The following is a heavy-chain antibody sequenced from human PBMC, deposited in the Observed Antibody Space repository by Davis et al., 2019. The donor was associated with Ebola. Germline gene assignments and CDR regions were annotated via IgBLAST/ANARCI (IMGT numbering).Heavy chain of an antibody. J-gene: IGHJ6*02. CDR3: ASRIAVAGQRTYYYYYGMDV. D-gene: IGHD6-19*01. CDR2: IHYSGVT. Sequence: SETLSLTCTVSGGSITGYYWSWIRQPPGKGLEWIGYIHYSGVTNYNPSLNSRVTISVDTSKNQFSLKLSSVTAADTAVYYCASRIAVAGQRTYYYYYGMDVWGQGTTVTVSS. CDR1: GGSITGYY. V-gene: IGHV4-59*12.